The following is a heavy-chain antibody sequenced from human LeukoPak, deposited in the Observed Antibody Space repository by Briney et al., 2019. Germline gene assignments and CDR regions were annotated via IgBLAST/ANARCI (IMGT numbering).Heavy chain of an antibody. J-gene: IGHJ4*02. D-gene: IGHD3-22*01. V-gene: IGHV4-59*01. Sequence: SETLSLTCTVSGGSISSYYWSWIRQPPGMGLEWIGYIYYSGSTNYNPSLKSRVTISVDTSKNQFSLKLSSVTAADTAVYYCARGTDSSGYDWGQGTLVTVSS. CDR1: GGSISSYY. CDR3: ARGTDSSGYD. CDR2: IYYSGST.